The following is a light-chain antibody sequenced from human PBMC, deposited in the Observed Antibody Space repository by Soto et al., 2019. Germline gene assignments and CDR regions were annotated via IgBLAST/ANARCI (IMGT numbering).Light chain of an antibody. CDR3: QQLNSYPLT. Sequence: DIQLTQSPSFLSASVGDRVTITCRASQGISSYLVWYQKKPGKAPKLLIYAASTLQSGVPSRFSGSASGTEFTLTISSLQPEDFASYYCQQLNSYPLTFGGGTKVEIK. CDR2: AAS. CDR1: QGISSY. V-gene: IGKV1-9*01. J-gene: IGKJ4*01.